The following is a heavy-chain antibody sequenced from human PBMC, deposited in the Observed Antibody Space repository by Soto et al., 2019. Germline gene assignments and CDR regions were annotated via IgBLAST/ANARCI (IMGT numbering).Heavy chain of an antibody. V-gene: IGHV3-23*01. CDR2: ISSRGDKT. J-gene: IGHJ4*02. CDR1: GFTFSSYA. D-gene: IGHD3-9*01. Sequence: EVELLESGGGVVQPGTSLQLSCAVSGFTFSSYAMSWVRQAPGKGLEWVSVISSRGDKTDYADSVKGRFSVSRDNSRNVLFLQMNSLRADDTATYYCAKLLLRYFDPPSGYDFWGRGALVTISS. CDR3: AKLLLRYFDPPSGYDF.